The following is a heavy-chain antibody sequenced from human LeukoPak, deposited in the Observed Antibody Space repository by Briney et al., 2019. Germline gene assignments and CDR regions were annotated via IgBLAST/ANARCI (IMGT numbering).Heavy chain of an antibody. V-gene: IGHV1-24*01. J-gene: IGHJ3*02. CDR1: GYTLTELS. CDR2: FDPEDGET. Sequence: ASVKVSRKVSGYTLTELSMHWVRQAPGKGLEWMGGFDPEDGETIYAQKFQGRVTMTEDTSTDTAYMELSSLRSEDTAVYYCATGSPHIVVVVAARAFDIWGQGTMVTVSS. CDR3: ATGSPHIVVVVAARAFDI. D-gene: IGHD2-15*01.